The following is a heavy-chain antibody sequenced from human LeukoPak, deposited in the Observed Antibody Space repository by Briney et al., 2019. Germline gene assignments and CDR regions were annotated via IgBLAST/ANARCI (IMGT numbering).Heavy chain of an antibody. CDR2: ISWNSGSI. CDR3: AKVRRRSGKGCGLDY. J-gene: IGHJ4*02. Sequence: QPGRSLRLSCAASGFTFDDYAMHWVRQAPGKGLEWVSGISWNSGSIGYADSVKGRFTISRDNAKNSLYLQMNSLRAEDTAVYYCAKVRRRSGKGCGLDYWGQGTLVTVSS. CDR1: GFTFDDYA. V-gene: IGHV3-9*01. D-gene: IGHD1-26*01.